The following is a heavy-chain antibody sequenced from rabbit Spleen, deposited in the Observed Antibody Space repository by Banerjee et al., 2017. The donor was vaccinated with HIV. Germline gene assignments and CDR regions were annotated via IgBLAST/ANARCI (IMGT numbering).Heavy chain of an antibody. CDR1: GFDFSSDA. CDR3: ARDLAGVIGWNFNL. CDR2: IYNGDGST. D-gene: IGHD4-1*01. Sequence: EESGGDLVQPEGSLTLTCKASGFDFSSDAMCWVRQAPGKGPEWTACIYNGDGSTYYASWAKGRFTMSKTSSTTVTLQMTSLTAADTATYFCARDLAGVIGWNFNLWGPGTLVTVS. V-gene: IGHV1S47*01. J-gene: IGHJ4*01.